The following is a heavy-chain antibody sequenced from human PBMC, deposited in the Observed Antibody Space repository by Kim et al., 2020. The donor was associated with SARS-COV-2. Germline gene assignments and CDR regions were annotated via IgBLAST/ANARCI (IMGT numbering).Heavy chain of an antibody. Sequence: GGSLRLSCAASGFTFSSYSMNWVRQAPGEGLEWVSYISSSSIISYADSVKGRFTISRDNAKKSLYLQMNSLRDEDTAVYYCARDLYCTNGVCSYYHYGM. CDR3: ARDLYCTNGVCSYYHYGM. D-gene: IGHD2-8*01. CDR2: ISSSSII. CDR1: GFTFSSYS. J-gene: IGHJ6*01. V-gene: IGHV3-48*02.